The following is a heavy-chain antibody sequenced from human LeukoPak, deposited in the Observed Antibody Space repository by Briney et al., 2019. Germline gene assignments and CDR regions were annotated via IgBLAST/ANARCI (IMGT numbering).Heavy chain of an antibody. V-gene: IGHV7-4-1*02. D-gene: IGHD2-8*01. CDR3: ASFFCTSGLCYYLDY. Sequence: ASVKVSCKASGYTFTSNALGWVRQAPGRGLEWMGWINTNTGNPTYAQGFTGRFVFSLDTSDNTAYLQISSPQAEDTAVYYCASFFCTSGLCYYLDYWGQGTLVTVSS. CDR2: INTNTGNP. J-gene: IGHJ4*02. CDR1: GYTFTSNA.